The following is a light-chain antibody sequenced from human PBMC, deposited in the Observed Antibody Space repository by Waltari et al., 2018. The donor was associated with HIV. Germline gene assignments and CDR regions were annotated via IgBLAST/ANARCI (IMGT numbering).Light chain of an antibody. CDR2: CAF. CDR1: QSISSNY. Sequence: EIVLTQSPETLSLSPGEGATFSCRASQSISSNYLGCFQLKPGHAPRLLVYCAFYSATGIPNKFTCSWSGTTFYLTITNLEPGDFGMYFCHQYTSPWTFVQGTKVEIK. CDR3: HQYTSPWT. V-gene: IGKV3-20*01. J-gene: IGKJ1*01.